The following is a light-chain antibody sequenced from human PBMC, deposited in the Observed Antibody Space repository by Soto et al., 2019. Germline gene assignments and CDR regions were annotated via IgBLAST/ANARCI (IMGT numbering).Light chain of an antibody. Sequence: IVMTQSPATVSASPGERVTLSCRASQSVSGNVAWYHQKPGQPPRLLVYGASTTATDIPARFFGSGSETDFTLTITRLQSEDYGTYYYQHFNSWPRTFGQGTKVDVK. CDR1: QSVSGN. CDR2: GAS. V-gene: IGKV3-15*01. CDR3: QHFNSWPRT. J-gene: IGKJ1*01.